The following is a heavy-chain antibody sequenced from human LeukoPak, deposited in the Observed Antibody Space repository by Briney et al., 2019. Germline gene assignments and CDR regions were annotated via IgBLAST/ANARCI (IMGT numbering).Heavy chain of an antibody. Sequence: SETLSLTCTVSGGSISRGSYYWSWIRQPAGKGLECIGRIYNSGSTHYNPSLKSRVTISLDTSKNQFSLKVTSLTAADTAVYYCATSGWYQTGVYWGQGTLVTVSS. V-gene: IGHV4-61*02. J-gene: IGHJ4*02. CDR3: ATSGWYQTGVY. D-gene: IGHD6-13*01. CDR2: IYNSGST. CDR1: GGSISRGSYY.